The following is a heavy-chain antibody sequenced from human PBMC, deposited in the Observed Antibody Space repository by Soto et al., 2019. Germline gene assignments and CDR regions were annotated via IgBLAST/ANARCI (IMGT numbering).Heavy chain of an antibody. CDR2: IIPIFGTA. V-gene: IGHV1-69*13. CDR1: GGTFSSYA. D-gene: IGHD3-22*01. CDR3: ARESGGRSSMIVGWFDP. Sequence: GASVKVSCKASGGTFSSYAISWVRQAPGQGLEWMGGIIPIFGTANYAQKFQGRVTITADESTSTAYMELSSLRSEDTAVYYCARESGGRSSMIVGWFDPWGQGTLVTVSS. J-gene: IGHJ5*02.